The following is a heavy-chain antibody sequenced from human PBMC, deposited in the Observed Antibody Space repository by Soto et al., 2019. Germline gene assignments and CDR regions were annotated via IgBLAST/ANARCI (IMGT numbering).Heavy chain of an antibody. V-gene: IGHV3-15*01. CDR2: IKSKTDGGTT. CDR1: GFTFSNAW. CDR3: TTDSSSSWYHEYYYYGMDV. J-gene: IGHJ6*02. D-gene: IGHD6-13*01. Sequence: LRLSCAASGFTFSNAWMSWVRQAPGKGLEWVGRIKSKTDGGTTDYAAPVKGRFTISRDDSKNTLYLQMNSLKTEDTAVYYCTTDSSSSWYHEYYYYGMDVWGQGTTVTVSS.